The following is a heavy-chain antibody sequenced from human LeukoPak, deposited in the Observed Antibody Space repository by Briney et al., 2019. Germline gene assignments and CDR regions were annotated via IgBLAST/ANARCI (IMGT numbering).Heavy chain of an antibody. CDR1: QSTFYSHW. D-gene: IGHD3-10*01. CDR3: AKVMTRTMVRGVPPSDY. V-gene: IGHV3-74*03. Sequence: GGSLRLSCAAAQSTFYSHWMHWVRLVPGKGLAWVSRVNSDGTSTTYADSVKGRFTISRDNSKNTLYRQMNSLRAEDTAVYYCAKVMTRTMVRGVPPSDYWGQGTLVTVSS. CDR2: VNSDGTST. J-gene: IGHJ4*02.